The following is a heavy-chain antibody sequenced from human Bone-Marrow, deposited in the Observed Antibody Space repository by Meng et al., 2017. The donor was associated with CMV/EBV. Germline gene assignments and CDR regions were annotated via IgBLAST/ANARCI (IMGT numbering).Heavy chain of an antibody. CDR1: GFTFSSYS. D-gene: IGHD3-3*01. CDR3: ARAARITIFGVVTRKYYFDY. V-gene: IGHV4-39*07. CDR2: IYYSGST. Sequence: ESLKISCAASGFTFSSYSMNWVRQPPGKGLEWIGSIYYSGSTYYNPSLKSRVTISVDTSKNQFSLKLSSVTAADTAVYYCARAARITIFGVVTRKYYFDYWGQGTLVTVSS. J-gene: IGHJ4*02.